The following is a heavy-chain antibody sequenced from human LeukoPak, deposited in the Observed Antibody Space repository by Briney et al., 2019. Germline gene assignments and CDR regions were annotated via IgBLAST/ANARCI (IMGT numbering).Heavy chain of an antibody. Sequence: SVKVSCKASGGTFSIYTINWVRQAPGQGLEWMGRIIPILGITKYAQKFQGRVTITADKSTSTAYVELSSLRSEDTAVYYCARGGGDVDAFDIWGQGTMVTVSS. CDR1: GGTFSIYT. J-gene: IGHJ3*02. CDR2: IIPILGIT. CDR3: ARGGGDVDAFDI. V-gene: IGHV1-69*02. D-gene: IGHD4-17*01.